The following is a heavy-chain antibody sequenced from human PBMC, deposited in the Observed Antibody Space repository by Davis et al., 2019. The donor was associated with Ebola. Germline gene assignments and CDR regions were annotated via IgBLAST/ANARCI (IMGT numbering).Heavy chain of an antibody. J-gene: IGHJ4*02. D-gene: IGHD6-13*01. CDR1: GFRFSSYW. CDR3: TAAGGNYFAS. V-gene: IGHV3-74*01. Sequence: HTGGSLRLSCAASGFRFSSYWMYWVRQAPGKGLAWVSLINTDGTTTTYADSVKGRFTISRDNAKTTLYLQLDSLRAEDTAMYYCTAAGGNYFASWGQGTLVTVSS. CDR2: INTDGTTT.